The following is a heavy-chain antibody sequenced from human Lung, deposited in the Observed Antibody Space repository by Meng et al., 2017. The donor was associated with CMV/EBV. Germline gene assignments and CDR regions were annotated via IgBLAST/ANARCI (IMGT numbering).Heavy chain of an antibody. D-gene: IGHD2-2*02. Sequence: GYYWRRIRQQPGKGLEWIWYLYYSGSTYYNPSLKSRVTISVDTSKNQFSLKLSSVTAADTAVYYCARDQGCSSTSCYIRGVRYFDLWGRGTLVTVSS. CDR3: ARDQGCSSTSCYIRGVRYFDL. V-gene: IGHV4-31*02. J-gene: IGHJ2*01. CDR1: GYY. CDR2: LYYSGST.